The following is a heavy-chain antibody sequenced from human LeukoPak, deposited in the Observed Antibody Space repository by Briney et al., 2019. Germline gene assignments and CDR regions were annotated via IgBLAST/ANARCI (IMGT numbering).Heavy chain of an antibody. V-gene: IGHV3-49*03. CDR2: IRSKAYGGTT. Sequence: PGGSLRLYCTASGFTFGDYAMSWFRQAPGKGLEWVGFIRSKAYGGTTEYAASVKGSFTISRDDSKSIAYLQMNSLKTEDTAVYYCTRDLVDYGDDRWFDPWGQGTLVTVSS. D-gene: IGHD4-17*01. CDR3: TRDLVDYGDDRWFDP. CDR1: GFTFGDYA. J-gene: IGHJ5*02.